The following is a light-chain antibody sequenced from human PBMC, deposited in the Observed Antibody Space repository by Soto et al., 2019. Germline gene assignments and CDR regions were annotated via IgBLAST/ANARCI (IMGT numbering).Light chain of an antibody. J-gene: IGKJ4*01. CDR2: AAS. Sequence: QLTQSPSSLSASVGDRVTITCRASQGISSYLAWLQQKPGKAPKVVIYAASTLQSGVPSRFSGSGSGTDFTLTINTLQPEDFATYYCQQLNSYPPSFGGGTKVAIK. CDR3: QQLNSYPPS. CDR1: QGISSY. V-gene: IGKV1-9*01.